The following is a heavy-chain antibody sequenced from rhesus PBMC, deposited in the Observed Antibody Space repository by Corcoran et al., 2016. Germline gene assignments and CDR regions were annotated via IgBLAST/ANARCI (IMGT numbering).Heavy chain of an antibody. J-gene: IGHJ4*01. Sequence: QVQLQESGPGVVKPSETLSLTCAVSGGSISDSYRWSWIRQPPGKGLEWIGYIYGSSPSTNSTPSLKSRVTISHDTSKNQFSLKLSSVTAADTAVYYCAREAYSWTLDYWGQGVLVTVSS. D-gene: IGHD1-1*01. CDR1: GGSISDSYR. CDR3: AREAYSWTLDY. CDR2: IYGSSPST. V-gene: IGHV4S10*01.